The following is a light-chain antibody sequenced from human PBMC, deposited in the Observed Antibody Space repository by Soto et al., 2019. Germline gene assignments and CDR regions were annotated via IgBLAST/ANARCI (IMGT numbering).Light chain of an antibody. CDR2: SNN. Sequence: QLVLTQPPSASGTPGQRVIISCSGSNSNIGTNTVNWYQQLPGTAPKLLLFSNNQRPSGVPDRFSGSNSGTSASLAISGLQSDDEADYYCATWDDSLDALVFGGGTKLTVL. CDR1: NSNIGTNT. J-gene: IGLJ2*01. CDR3: ATWDDSLDALV. V-gene: IGLV1-44*01.